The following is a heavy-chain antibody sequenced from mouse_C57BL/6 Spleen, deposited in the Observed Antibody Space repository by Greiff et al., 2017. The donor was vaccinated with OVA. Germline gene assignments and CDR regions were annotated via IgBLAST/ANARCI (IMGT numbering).Heavy chain of an antibody. CDR3: ARGYGSTHYFDY. D-gene: IGHD1-1*01. Sequence: EVKVEESGGGLVKPGGSLKLSCAASGFTFSDYGMHWVRQAPEKGLEWVAYISSGSSTIYYADTVKGRFTISRDNAKNTLFLQMTSLRSEDTAMYYCARGYGSTHYFDYWGQGTTLTVSS. J-gene: IGHJ2*01. CDR2: ISSGSSTI. V-gene: IGHV5-17*01. CDR1: GFTFSDYG.